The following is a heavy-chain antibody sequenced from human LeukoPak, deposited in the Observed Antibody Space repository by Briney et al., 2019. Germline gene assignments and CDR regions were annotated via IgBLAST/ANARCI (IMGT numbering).Heavy chain of an antibody. CDR1: GYSINNDYY. J-gene: IGHJ4*02. CDR3: ASAPLTSFDY. V-gene: IGHV4-38-2*01. CDR2: IYYSGSN. Sequence: SETLPLTCAIPGYSINNDYYWGWIRQPPGKGLEWIGSIYYSGSNYYSPSLKSRVTISVDTSKNLFSLKLSSVTAADTAVYYCASAPLTSFDYWGQGTLVTVSS. D-gene: IGHD4/OR15-4a*01.